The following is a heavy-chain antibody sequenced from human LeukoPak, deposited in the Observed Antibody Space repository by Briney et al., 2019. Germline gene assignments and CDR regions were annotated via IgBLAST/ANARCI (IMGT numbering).Heavy chain of an antibody. CDR1: GGSISSGSYY. Sequence: SQTLSLTCTVPGGSISSGSYYWSWIRQPAGKGLEGIGRIYTSGSTNYNPPLKSRVTISVDTSKNQFSLKLSSVTAADTAVYYCARVPAFPGAFDIWGQGTMVTVSS. CDR3: ARVPAFPGAFDI. V-gene: IGHV4-61*02. J-gene: IGHJ3*02. CDR2: IYTSGST. D-gene: IGHD2-2*01.